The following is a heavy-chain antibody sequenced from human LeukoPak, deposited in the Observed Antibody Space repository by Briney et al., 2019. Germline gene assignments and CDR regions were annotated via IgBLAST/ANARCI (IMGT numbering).Heavy chain of an antibody. CDR3: ARATQNRIPFDY. CDR1: GFTVRSNY. J-gene: IGHJ4*02. D-gene: IGHD2-21*01. Sequence: GGSLRLSCAASGFTVRSNYMSWVRQAPGRGLEWVSVIYSGGTTYYADSVKGRFTISRDNSNDTLYLHMNSPRAEDTAIYYCARATQNRIPFDYWGQGTLVTVSS. CDR2: IYSGGTT. V-gene: IGHV3-53*01.